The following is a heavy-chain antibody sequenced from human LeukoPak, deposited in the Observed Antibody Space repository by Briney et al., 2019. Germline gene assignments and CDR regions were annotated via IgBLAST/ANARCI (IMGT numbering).Heavy chain of an antibody. J-gene: IGHJ4*02. CDR2: IDYSGGDT. Sequence: GGSLRLSCAASGFTLSSYEMSWIRQAPGKGLEWVSSIDYSGGDTHYADSVKGRFTISRDNPTNSLYLQMNSLRAEDTAVYYCAKLLNDYGDYYFDYWGQGTLVTVSS. V-gene: IGHV3-23*01. CDR1: GFTLSSYE. CDR3: AKLLNDYGDYYFDY. D-gene: IGHD4-17*01.